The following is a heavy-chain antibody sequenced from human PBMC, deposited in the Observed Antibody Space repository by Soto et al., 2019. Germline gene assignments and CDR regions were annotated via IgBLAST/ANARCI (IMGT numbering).Heavy chain of an antibody. CDR2: ISAYNGNT. D-gene: IGHD3-9*01. CDR1: GYTFTSYG. V-gene: IGHV1-18*01. CDR3: ARRKYYDILTGYSQTFDY. Sequence: ASVKVSCKASGYTFTSYGISWVRQAPGQGLEWMGWISAYNGNTNYAQKLQGRVTMTTDASTSTAYMELRSLRSDDTAVYYCARRKYYDILTGYSQTFDYWGQGTLVTVSS. J-gene: IGHJ4*02.